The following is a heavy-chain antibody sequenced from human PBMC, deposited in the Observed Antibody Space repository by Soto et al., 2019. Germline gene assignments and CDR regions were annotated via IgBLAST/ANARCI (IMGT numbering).Heavy chain of an antibody. V-gene: IGHV3-15*07. Sequence: EVQLVESGGGLIYPGGSLRLSCAASGLTISNAWMNWVRKAPGKGLEWVGRIKTNSEGGTTDYAAAVKGRFTVSRDDSKNTLYLQMTRLKTEDTAVYYCTTGSVEGVWGKGTMVAVSS. CDR2: IKTNSEGGTT. J-gene: IGHJ6*04. CDR3: TTGSVEGV. CDR1: GLTISNAW.